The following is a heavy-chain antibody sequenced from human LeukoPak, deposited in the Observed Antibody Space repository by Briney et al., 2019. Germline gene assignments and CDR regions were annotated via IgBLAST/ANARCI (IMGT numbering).Heavy chain of an antibody. D-gene: IGHD3-10*01. V-gene: IGHV3-23*01. CDR1: GFTFSNYA. CDR2: ISGSGGST. Sequence: PGGSLRLSCAASGFTFSNYAMRWVRQAPGKGLEWVSGISGSGGSTYYADSVKGRVTISRDNSKNTLYLQMNSLRAEDTAVYYCAGRGSGSYFDYWGQGTLVTVSS. J-gene: IGHJ4*02. CDR3: AGRGSGSYFDY.